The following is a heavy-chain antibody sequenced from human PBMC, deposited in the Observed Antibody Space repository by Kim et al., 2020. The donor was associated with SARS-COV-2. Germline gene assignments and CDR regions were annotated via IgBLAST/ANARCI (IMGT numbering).Heavy chain of an antibody. CDR3: AREETYYYGSGSYSSHAFDI. J-gene: IGHJ3*02. V-gene: IGHV3-21*01. Sequence: GGSLRLSCAASGFTFSSYSMNWVRQAPGKGLEWVSSISSSSSYIYYADSVKGRFTISRDNAKNSLYLQMNSLRAEDTAVYYCAREETYYYGSGSYSSHAFDIWGQGTMVTVSS. CDR1: GFTFSSYS. D-gene: IGHD3-10*01. CDR2: ISSSSSYI.